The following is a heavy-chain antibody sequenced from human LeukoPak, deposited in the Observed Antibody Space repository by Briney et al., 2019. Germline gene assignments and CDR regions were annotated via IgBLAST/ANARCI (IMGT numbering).Heavy chain of an antibody. J-gene: IGHJ4*02. CDR1: SGSISSSSYY. D-gene: IGHD3-22*01. CDR3: ARTVVVVIYYFDY. CDR2: IYYSGST. V-gene: IGHV4-39*01. Sequence: PSETLSLTCTVSSGSISSSSYYWGWIRQPPGKGLEWIGSIYYSGSTYYNPSLKSRVTISVDTSKNQFSLKLSSVTAADTAVYCCARTVVVVIYYFDYWGQGTLVTVSS.